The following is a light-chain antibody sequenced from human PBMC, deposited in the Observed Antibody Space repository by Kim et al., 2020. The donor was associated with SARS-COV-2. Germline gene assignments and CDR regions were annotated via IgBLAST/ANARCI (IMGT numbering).Light chain of an antibody. CDR1: KLGDKY. CDR3: EAWDGSTRWV. V-gene: IGLV3-1*01. J-gene: IGLJ3*02. CDR2: QDS. Sequence: SYELTQPPSVSVSPGQTASITCSGDKLGDKYACWYQQKPGQSPVLVIYQDSKRPAGTPGRFSGSNSGNTATLTISGTQAMDEADYYCEAWDGSTRWVFGGGTKLTVL.